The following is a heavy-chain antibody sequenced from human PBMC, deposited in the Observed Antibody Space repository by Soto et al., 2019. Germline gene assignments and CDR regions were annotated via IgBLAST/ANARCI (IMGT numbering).Heavy chain of an antibody. V-gene: IGHV3-30*04. D-gene: IGHD5-18*01. CDR3: ARMFGFSYGPANRGMDV. CDR1: GFTLSSYS. CDR2: ISSDGTEK. J-gene: IGHJ6*02. Sequence: QVQLVESGGGVAQPGRSLRLFCAASGFTLSSYSLHWVRQSPGKGLEWVAAISSDGTEKHYADSVKGRFTISRGNSKKTLSLQLNSLRTEDTAVYYCARMFGFSYGPANRGMDVWGQGTTVTVSS.